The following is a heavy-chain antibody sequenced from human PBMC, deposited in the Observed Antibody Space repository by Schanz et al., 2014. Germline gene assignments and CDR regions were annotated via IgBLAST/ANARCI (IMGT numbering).Heavy chain of an antibody. CDR2: ISTSTNTI. Sequence: QVQLVDSGGGLVNPGGSLRLSCAASGFTYSDHHMSWIRQAPGKGLELVSYISTSTNTIYYTDSVKGRFTISRDNAKNSLYLEMTSLRGEDTAVYYCARENLNWEAFDIWGQGTVVTVSS. J-gene: IGHJ3*02. CDR1: GFTYSDHH. CDR3: ARENLNWEAFDI. D-gene: IGHD7-27*01. V-gene: IGHV3-11*01.